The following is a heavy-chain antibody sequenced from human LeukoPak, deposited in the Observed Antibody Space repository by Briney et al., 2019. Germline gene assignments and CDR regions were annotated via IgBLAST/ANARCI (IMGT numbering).Heavy chain of an antibody. Sequence: GGSLRLSCAASGFTFSSYALSLVRQAPGKGLEWVSGTSGSGGSTSYADSVKGRFTISRDNSKNTLYLQMNSLRAEDTTVNYCAKGSYFSGYDQYYFDCWGQGSLVTVSS. D-gene: IGHD5-12*01. CDR1: GFTFSSYA. V-gene: IGHV3-23*01. CDR2: TSGSGGST. CDR3: AKGSYFSGYDQYYFDC. J-gene: IGHJ4*02.